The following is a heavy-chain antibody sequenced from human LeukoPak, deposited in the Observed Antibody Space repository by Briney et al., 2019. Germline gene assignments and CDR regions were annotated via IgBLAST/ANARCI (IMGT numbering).Heavy chain of an antibody. J-gene: IGHJ4*02. CDR3: ARRWAYHDF. D-gene: IGHD1-26*01. CDR1: GISFTNFD. Sequence: GGSLRLSCAASGISFTNFDMTWVRQAPGKGLEWVANIKADGSEKSYVDSVKGRFTISRDNAKNAVYLQMNSLRAEDTALYYCARRWAYHDFWGQGALVTVSS. CDR2: IKADGSEK. V-gene: IGHV3-7*01.